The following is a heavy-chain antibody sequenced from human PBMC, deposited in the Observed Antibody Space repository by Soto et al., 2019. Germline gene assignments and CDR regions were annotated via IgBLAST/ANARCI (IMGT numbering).Heavy chain of an antibody. D-gene: IGHD6-6*01. CDR3: AREGYTSSSIHSFLDS. CDR1: GGTFSSYG. J-gene: IGHJ4*02. Sequence: QVQLVQSGAEVKKPGSSVRVSCKASGGTFSSYGISWVRQAPGQGLEWMGRIIPFLGTTNYAQNFQDRLTVTADTSTNTAFMELISLRSDDTAVYYCAREGYTSSSIHSFLDSWGQGTLVTVSS. V-gene: IGHV1-69*06. CDR2: IIPFLGTT.